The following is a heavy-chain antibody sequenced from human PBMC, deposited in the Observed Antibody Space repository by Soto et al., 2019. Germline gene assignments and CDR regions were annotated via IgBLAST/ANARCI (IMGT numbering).Heavy chain of an antibody. J-gene: IGHJ6*02. CDR1: GGSFSGYY. V-gene: IGHV4-34*01. CDR2: INHSGST. Sequence: LSLTCAVYGGSFSGYYWSWIRQPPGKGLEWIGEINHSGSTNYNPSLKSRVTISVDTSKNQFSLKLSSVTAADTAVYYCARARNYYYGMDVWGQGTTVTVSS. CDR3: ARARNYYYGMDV.